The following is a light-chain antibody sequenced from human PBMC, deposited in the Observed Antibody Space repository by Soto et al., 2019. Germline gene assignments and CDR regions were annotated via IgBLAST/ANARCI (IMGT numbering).Light chain of an antibody. V-gene: IGKV4-1*01. CDR3: QQYVATLCT. CDR1: QSLVYSAINKNY. J-gene: IGKJ1*01. CDR2: WAS. Sequence: DIVMTQSPDSLAVTLGERATINCKSSQSLVYSAINKNYLAWYQEKPGKPPKLLFYWASVRESGAPDRFSGRGSGTDFTLTCGSLDAEDGAVYSCQQYVATLCTCEQGTKVDVK.